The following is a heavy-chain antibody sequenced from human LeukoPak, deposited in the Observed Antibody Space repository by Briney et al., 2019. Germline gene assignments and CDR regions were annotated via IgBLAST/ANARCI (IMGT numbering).Heavy chain of an antibody. CDR3: ARAVSYYYDSSGYSFDP. CDR2: INPSGGST. D-gene: IGHD3-22*01. J-gene: IGHJ5*02. V-gene: IGHV1-46*01. Sequence: ASVKVSCKASGYTFTSYYMHWVRQAPRQGLEWMGIINPSGGSTSYAQKFQGRVTMTRDMSTSTAYMEMRSLRSDDTAVYYCARAVSYYYDSSGYSFDPWGQGTLVTVSS. CDR1: GYTFTSYY.